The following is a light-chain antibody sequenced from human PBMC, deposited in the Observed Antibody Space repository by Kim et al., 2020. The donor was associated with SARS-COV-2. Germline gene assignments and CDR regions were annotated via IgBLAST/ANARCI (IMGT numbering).Light chain of an antibody. Sequence: VSPGQTASITCSGDKLGYKYACWYQQKPSQSPVLVIYQDSKRPSGIPERFSGSNSGNTATLTISGTQAMDEADYYCQAWDSSIVVFGGGTQLTVL. CDR1: KLGYKY. CDR3: QAWDSSIVV. J-gene: IGLJ2*01. CDR2: QDS. V-gene: IGLV3-1*01.